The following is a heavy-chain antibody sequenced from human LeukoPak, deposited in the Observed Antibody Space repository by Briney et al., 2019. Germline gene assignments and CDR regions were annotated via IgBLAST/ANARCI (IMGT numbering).Heavy chain of an antibody. CDR2: IYYSGST. J-gene: IGHJ4*02. CDR3: ATLTTVVTPFYFDY. CDR1: GGSISSYY. V-gene: IGHV4-59*08. D-gene: IGHD4-23*01. Sequence: PSETLSLTCTVSGGSISSYYCSCIRQPPGKGLEWIGNIYYSGSTNYNPSLKSRVTISVDTSKNQFSLKLSSVTAADTAVYYCATLTTVVTPFYFDYWGQGTLVTVSS.